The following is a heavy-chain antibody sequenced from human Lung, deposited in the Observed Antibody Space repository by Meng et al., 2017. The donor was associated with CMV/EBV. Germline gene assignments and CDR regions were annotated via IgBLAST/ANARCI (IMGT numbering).Heavy chain of an antibody. CDR3: VRGAMCSSTSCYKYYYYGMDV. Sequence: SCAASGFTFSTYWMHWVRQVPGKGLVRVSRISSDGSSTRSYADSVKGRFTISRDNAKNTLYLQMNSLRAEDTAVYYCVRGAMCSSTSCYKYYYYGMDVXGQGXTVTVSS. J-gene: IGHJ6*02. CDR2: ISSDGSST. V-gene: IGHV3-74*01. D-gene: IGHD2-2*02. CDR1: GFTFSTYW.